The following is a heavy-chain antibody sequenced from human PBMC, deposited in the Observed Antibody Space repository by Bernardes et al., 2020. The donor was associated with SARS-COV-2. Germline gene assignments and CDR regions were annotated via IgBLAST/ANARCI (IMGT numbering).Heavy chain of an antibody. V-gene: IGHV4-61*02. CDR3: ARVPGSSRYSNWFDP. Sequence: SETLSLTCSVSGGSISSGDFYWSWIRQPAGKGLEWIGRIYATGRTNYSPSLKSRVTISLDMSKNEFSLELSSVTAADTAVYYCARVPGSSRYSNWFDPWGHGTLVTVSS. D-gene: IGHD6-13*01. CDR2: IYATGRT. CDR1: GGSISSGDFY. J-gene: IGHJ5*02.